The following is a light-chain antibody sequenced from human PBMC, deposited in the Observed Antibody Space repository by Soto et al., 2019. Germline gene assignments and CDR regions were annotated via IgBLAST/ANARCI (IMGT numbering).Light chain of an antibody. CDR2: DTS. Sequence: EIVLTQSPGTLSLSPGERATLSCRASHSVSSSSLAWYQQKPGQAPRLLMYDTSSRATRITDRFSGSGSGTDFTLTISRLEPEDFAVYYCQQYDSSTGTFGQGTKVEIK. CDR1: HSVSSSS. CDR3: QQYDSSTGT. V-gene: IGKV3-20*01. J-gene: IGKJ1*01.